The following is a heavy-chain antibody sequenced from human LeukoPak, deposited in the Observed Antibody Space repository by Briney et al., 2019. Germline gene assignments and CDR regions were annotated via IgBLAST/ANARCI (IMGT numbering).Heavy chain of an antibody. J-gene: IGHJ4*02. D-gene: IGHD6-13*01. Sequence: SETLSLTCTVSGGSISSSNYYWGWIRQPPGKGLEWIGSISYSGNTYYSPSLKSRVTISVDTSKNQFSLKLSSVTAVDTAVYYCARVGRIAAAFDYWGQGTLVTVSS. CDR2: ISYSGNT. CDR3: ARVGRIAAAFDY. CDR1: GGSISSSNYY. V-gene: IGHV4-39*07.